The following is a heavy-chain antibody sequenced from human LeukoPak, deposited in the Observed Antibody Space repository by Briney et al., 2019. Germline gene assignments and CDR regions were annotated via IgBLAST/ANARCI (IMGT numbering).Heavy chain of an antibody. V-gene: IGHV3-21*01. J-gene: IGHJ5*02. CDR3: ARRAWGIDRGRDNYVWGSYRHNWFDP. Sequence: GGSLRLSCAASGFTFNTYGMSWVRQAPGKGLEWVSSIGSSGSYIYYADSLTGRFTISRDNAKNSLYLQMNSLRAEDTAVYYCARRAWGIDRGRDNYVWGSYRHNWFDPWGQGTLVTVSS. CDR1: GFTFNTYG. D-gene: IGHD3-16*02. CDR2: IGSSGSYI.